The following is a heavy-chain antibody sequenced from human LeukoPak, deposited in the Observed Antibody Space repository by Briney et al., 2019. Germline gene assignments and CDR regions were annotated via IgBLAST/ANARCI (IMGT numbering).Heavy chain of an antibody. CDR1: GYTLTELS. CDR3: ATRVPSIVGATLFDY. J-gene: IGHJ4*02. Sequence: ASVKVSCKVSGYTLTELSMHWVRQAPGKGLEWMGGFDPEDGETIYAQKFQGRVTMTEDTSTDTAYMELSSLRSEDTAVYYCATRVPSIVGATLFDYWGQGTLVTVSS. CDR2: FDPEDGET. D-gene: IGHD1-26*01. V-gene: IGHV1-24*01.